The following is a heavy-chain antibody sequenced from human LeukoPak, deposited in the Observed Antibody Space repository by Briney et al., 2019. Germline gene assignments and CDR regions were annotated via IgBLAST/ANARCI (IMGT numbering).Heavy chain of an antibody. V-gene: IGHV4-61*08. CDR1: GGSISSGDYY. CDR2: IYYSGST. CDR3: ARFHTAMAPGFDY. J-gene: IGHJ4*02. Sequence: SETLSLTCTVSGGSISSGDYYWSWIRQPPGKGLEWIGYIYYSGSTNYNPSLKSRVTISVDTSKNQFSLKLSSVTAADTAVYYCARFHTAMAPGFDYWGQGTLVTVSS. D-gene: IGHD5-18*01.